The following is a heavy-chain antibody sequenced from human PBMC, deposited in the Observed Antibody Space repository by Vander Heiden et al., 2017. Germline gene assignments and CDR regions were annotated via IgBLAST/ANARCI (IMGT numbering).Heavy chain of an antibody. D-gene: IGHD4-4*01. CDR2: ISSSSSTI. Sequence: TFSSYSMNWVRQAPGKGLEWVSYISSSSSTIYYADSVKGRFTISRDNAKNSLYLQMNSLRDEDTAVYYCARVLSTTVTTHYYYYYGMDVWGQETTVTVSS. J-gene: IGHJ6*02. CDR1: TFSSYS. CDR3: ARVLSTTVTTHYYYYYGMDV. V-gene: IGHV3-48*02.